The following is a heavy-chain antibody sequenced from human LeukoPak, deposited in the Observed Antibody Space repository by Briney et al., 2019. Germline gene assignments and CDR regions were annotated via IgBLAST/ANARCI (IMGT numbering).Heavy chain of an antibody. CDR1: GFTFSNYW. D-gene: IGHD6-13*01. CDR3: AREKGIAAALDY. CDR2: INSDGSST. V-gene: IGHV3-74*01. Sequence: GGSLRLSCAASGFTFSNYWMHWVRQAPGKGLVWVSRINSDGSSTTYADSVKGRFTISRDNAKNTLYVQMNSLRAEDTAVYYCAREKGIAAALDYWGQGTLVTVSS. J-gene: IGHJ4*02.